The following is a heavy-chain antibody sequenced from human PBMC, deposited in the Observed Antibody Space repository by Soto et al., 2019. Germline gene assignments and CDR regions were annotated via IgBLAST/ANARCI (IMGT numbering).Heavy chain of an antibody. Sequence: VASVKVSCKASGYTFTSYDINWVRQATGQGLEWMGWMNPNSGNTGYAQKFQGRVTMTRNTSISTAYMEMNSLRVEDTAIYYCARDQGVVIIKDHWGQGTLVTVSS. D-gene: IGHD2-8*01. CDR1: GYTFTSYD. CDR3: ARDQGVVIIKDH. CDR2: MNPNSGNT. V-gene: IGHV1-8*01. J-gene: IGHJ4*02.